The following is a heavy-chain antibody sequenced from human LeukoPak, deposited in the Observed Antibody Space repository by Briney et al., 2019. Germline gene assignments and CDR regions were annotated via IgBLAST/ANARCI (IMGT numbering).Heavy chain of an antibody. CDR1: GYTFTTYY. CDR2: INPSADTT. D-gene: IGHD3-22*01. V-gene: IGHV1-46*01. Sequence: ASVKVSCKASGYTFTTYYMHWVRQAPAQGLEWMGIINPSADTTNYAQKFQGRVTMTRDTSTSTVYMELSSLRSEDTAVYHCARDRYYYDTSGPFRSGMDVWGQGTTVTVSS. CDR3: ARDRYYYDTSGPFRSGMDV. J-gene: IGHJ6*02.